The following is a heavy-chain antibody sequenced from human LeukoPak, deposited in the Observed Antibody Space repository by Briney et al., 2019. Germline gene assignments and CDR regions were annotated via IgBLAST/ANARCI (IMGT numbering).Heavy chain of an antibody. J-gene: IGHJ3*02. CDR1: GYSISSGYY. CDR3: ARFGPVGAFDI. CDR2: IYHSGNT. V-gene: IGHV4-38-2*02. Sequence: SETLSLTCTVSGYSISSGYYWGWIRQPPGKGLGWIGSIYHSGNTYCNPSLKSRVAISVDTSKNQFSLKLSSVTAADTAVYYCARFGPVGAFDIWGQGTMVTVSS. D-gene: IGHD3/OR15-3a*01.